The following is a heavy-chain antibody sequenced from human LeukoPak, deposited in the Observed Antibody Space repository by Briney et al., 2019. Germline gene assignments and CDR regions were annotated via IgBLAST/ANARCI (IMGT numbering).Heavy chain of an antibody. J-gene: IGHJ4*02. CDR3: ATDPLYGSGSYYAY. CDR1: GGTFSSYA. CDR2: IIPILGIA. D-gene: IGHD3-10*01. V-gene: IGHV1-69*04. Sequence: ASVKVSCKASGGTFSSYAISWVRQAPGQGLEWMGRIIPILGIANYAQKFQGRVTITADKSTSTAYMELSSLRSEDTAVYYCATDPLYGSGSYYAYWGQGTLVTVSS.